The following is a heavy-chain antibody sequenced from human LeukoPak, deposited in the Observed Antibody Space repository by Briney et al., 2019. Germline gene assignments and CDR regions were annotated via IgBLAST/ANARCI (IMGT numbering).Heavy chain of an antibody. V-gene: IGHV1-69*13. D-gene: IGHD3-22*01. J-gene: IGHJ4*02. Sequence: GASVKVYCKASGYNFISYGISWVRQAPGQGLEWMGGIIPIFGTANYAQKFQGRVTITADESTSTAYMELSSLRSEDTAVYYCARNVYYYDSSGYPDHWSQGTLVTVSS. CDR1: GYNFISYG. CDR3: ARNVYYYDSSGYPDH. CDR2: IIPIFGTA.